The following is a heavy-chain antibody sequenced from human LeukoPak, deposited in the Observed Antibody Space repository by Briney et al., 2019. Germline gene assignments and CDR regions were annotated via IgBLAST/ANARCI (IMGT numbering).Heavy chain of an antibody. Sequence: DSVKGRFTISRDNSKNTLYLQMNSLRAEDTAVYYCAGAVPYYYGSGSYHFDYWGQGTLVTVSS. CDR3: AGAVPYYYGSGSYHFDY. V-gene: IGHV3-30*01. D-gene: IGHD3-10*01. J-gene: IGHJ4*02.